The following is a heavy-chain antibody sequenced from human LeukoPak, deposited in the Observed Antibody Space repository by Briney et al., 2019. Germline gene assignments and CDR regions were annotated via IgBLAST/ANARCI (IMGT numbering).Heavy chain of an antibody. V-gene: IGHV4-39*01. CDR1: GGSISSSSYY. J-gene: IGHJ4*02. CDR3: ARHTLVAASSFDY. D-gene: IGHD2-15*01. Sequence: PSETLSLTCTVSGGSISSSSYYWGWIRQPPGKGLEWIGSIDYDGRTYYNPSLKSRVTISVDTSKNQFSLKLSSVTAADTAVYYCARHTLVAASSFDYWGQGTLVTVSS. CDR2: IDYDGRT.